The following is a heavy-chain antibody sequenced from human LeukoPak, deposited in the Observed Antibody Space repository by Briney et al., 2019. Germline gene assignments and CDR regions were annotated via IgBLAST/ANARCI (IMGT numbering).Heavy chain of an antibody. D-gene: IGHD2-15*01. CDR2: ISYDGSNK. CDR1: GFTFSSYA. V-gene: IGHV3-30-3*01. Sequence: GRSLRLSCAASGFTFSSYAMHWVRQAPGKGLEWVSVISYDGSNKYYADSVKGRFTISRDNSKNTLYLQMNSLRAEDTAVYYCARVGVVTYTLHAFDIWGQGTMVTVSS. J-gene: IGHJ3*02. CDR3: ARVGVVTYTLHAFDI.